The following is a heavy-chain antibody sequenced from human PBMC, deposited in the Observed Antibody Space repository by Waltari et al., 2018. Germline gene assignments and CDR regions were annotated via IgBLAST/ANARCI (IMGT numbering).Heavy chain of an antibody. CDR3: ARDSELGAVFDT. CDR1: GGSFSGYY. J-gene: IGHJ3*02. Sequence: QVQLQQWGAGLLKPSETLSLTCTVYGGSFSGYYWTWIRQTPGKVLEWIGEINESGSTSYNPSLKSRVTISIDMSKNHFSLILKSVTAADTAIYYCARDSELGAVFDTWGQGTMVTVSS. D-gene: IGHD7-27*01. V-gene: IGHV4-34*01. CDR2: INESGST.